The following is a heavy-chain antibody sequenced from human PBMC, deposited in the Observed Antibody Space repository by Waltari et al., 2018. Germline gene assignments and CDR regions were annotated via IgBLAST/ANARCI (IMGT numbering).Heavy chain of an antibody. V-gene: IGHV1-69-2*01. J-gene: IGHJ4*02. CDR1: GYTFLDSF. D-gene: IGHD3-10*01. CDR2: IDPEDGET. CDR3: APLPGGSGQTFDY. Sequence: EVQLVQSGAEVKKPGATVKISCKAAGYTFLDSFMHWVQQAPGKGLEWVGNIDPEDGETVYAEKFQGRVTITADTSTDTSYLELSSLRSDDTAVYYCAPLPGGSGQTFDYWGQGTLLTVSS.